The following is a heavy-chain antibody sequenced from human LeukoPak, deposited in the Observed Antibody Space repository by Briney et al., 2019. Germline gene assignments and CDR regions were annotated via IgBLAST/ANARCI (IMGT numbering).Heavy chain of an antibody. CDR1: GFTFSNYY. Sequence: GGSLRLSCAASGFTFSNYYMSWVRQAPGKGLEWVSAISGSGGSTYYADSVKGRFTISRDNSKNTLYLQMNSLRAEDTAVYYCASLAVAGKTFDYWGQGTLVTVSS. CDR2: ISGSGGST. V-gene: IGHV3-23*01. CDR3: ASLAVAGKTFDY. J-gene: IGHJ4*02. D-gene: IGHD6-19*01.